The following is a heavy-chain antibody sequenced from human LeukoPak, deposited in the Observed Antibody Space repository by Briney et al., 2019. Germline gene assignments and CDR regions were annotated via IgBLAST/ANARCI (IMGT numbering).Heavy chain of an antibody. V-gene: IGHV5-51*01. J-gene: IGHJ6*03. D-gene: IGHD6-13*01. CDR3: ARQTRIPAPGTGNYYYYMDV. Sequence: GESLKISCKGSGYSFTNYWIGWVRQMPGKGLEWMGIIYPGDSDTKYSPSFQGQVTISADKSISTAYLQWSSPKASDTAMYYCARQTRIPAPGTGNYYYYMDVWGKGTTVTVSS. CDR2: IYPGDSDT. CDR1: GYSFTNYW.